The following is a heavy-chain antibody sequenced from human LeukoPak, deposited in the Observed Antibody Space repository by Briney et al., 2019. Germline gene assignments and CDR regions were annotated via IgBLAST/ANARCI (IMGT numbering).Heavy chain of an antibody. Sequence: PGGSLRLSCAASGFTFRSYDMHWVRQAPGKGLQWVAVISYYGSNKYHTDSVKGRFTISRDNSKNTLYLQMNSLRAEDTAVYYCAKDSEIAAAGSYWYFDLWGRGTLVTVS. V-gene: IGHV3-30*18. CDR1: GFTFRSYD. CDR2: ISYYGSNK. J-gene: IGHJ2*01. CDR3: AKDSEIAAAGSYWYFDL. D-gene: IGHD6-13*01.